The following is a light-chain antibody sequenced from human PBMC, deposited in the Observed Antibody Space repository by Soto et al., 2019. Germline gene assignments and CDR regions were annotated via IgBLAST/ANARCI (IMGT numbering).Light chain of an antibody. CDR1: QSSGSN. J-gene: IGKJ1*01. CDR3: QRSYSTLTWT. CDR2: AAS. Sequence: DIQITQSPSALSASLAGRVTITCRSSQSSGSNLYWYQQKPGTAPKLLIYAASSLQSGAPSRVRGSGSGTDFTLTIRSLQPEDFATYYCQRSYSTLTWTFGQGTRGDIK. V-gene: IGKV1-39*01.